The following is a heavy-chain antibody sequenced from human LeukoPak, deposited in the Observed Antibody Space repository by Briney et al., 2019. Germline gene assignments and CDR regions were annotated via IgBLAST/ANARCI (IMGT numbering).Heavy chain of an antibody. J-gene: IGHJ4*02. CDR2: IYYTGDN. CDR1: GASISDSY. CDR3: ARDRSSVKFDY. V-gene: IGHV4-59*12. Sequence: SSETLSLTCSVSGASISDSYWTWIRQPPGKTLEWIGYIYYTGDNDYNPSLKSRVTISVDTSKNQFSLKLSSATAADTAVYYCARDRSSVKFDYWGQGTLVTVSS.